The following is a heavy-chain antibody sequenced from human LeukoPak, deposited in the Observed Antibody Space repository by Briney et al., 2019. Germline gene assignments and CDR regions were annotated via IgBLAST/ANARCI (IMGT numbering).Heavy chain of an antibody. J-gene: IGHJ4*02. CDR3: ARDGRFAAYEPDY. D-gene: IGHD1-26*01. CDR1: GLTFSNYG. V-gene: IGHV1-18*01. CDR2: ISAYDGNT. Sequence: ASVRVSCKASGLTFSNYGITWVRQAPGQGLEWVGWISAYDGNTNYAQKFQGRVTMTTDTSTSTAHMELRSLRYDDTAVYYCARDGRFAAYEPDYWGQGTLVTVSS.